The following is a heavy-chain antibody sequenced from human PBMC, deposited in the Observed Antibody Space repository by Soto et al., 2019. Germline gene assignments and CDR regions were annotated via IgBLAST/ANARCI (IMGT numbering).Heavy chain of an antibody. CDR2: IHYSGST. V-gene: IGHV4-39*01. CDR1: GGSISSSSYY. Sequence: SETLSLTCTVSGGSISSSSYYWGWIRQPPGKGLEWIGSIHYSGSTNYNPSLKSRVTISVDTSKNQFSLRLSSVTAADTAVYYCARTHYYGSRLPTRYYFDYWGQGTLVTVSS. D-gene: IGHD3-10*01. J-gene: IGHJ4*02. CDR3: ARTHYYGSRLPTRYYFDY.